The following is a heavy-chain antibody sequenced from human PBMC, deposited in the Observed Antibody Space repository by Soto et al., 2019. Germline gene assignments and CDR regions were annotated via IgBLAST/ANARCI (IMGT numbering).Heavy chain of an antibody. V-gene: IGHV6-1*01. CDR1: GDSVSSNSAA. Sequence: SHTLSLTCAISGDSVSSNSAAWNWIRQSPSRGLEWLGRTYYRSKWYNDYAVSVKSRITINPDTSKNQFSLPLNSMTTDDTAEYYCARDAPIRAYATNPWLGPWGKGPRVTVAS. CDR2: TYYRSKWYN. J-gene: IGHJ5*01. CDR3: ARDAPIRAYATNPWLGP. D-gene: IGHD2-8*01.